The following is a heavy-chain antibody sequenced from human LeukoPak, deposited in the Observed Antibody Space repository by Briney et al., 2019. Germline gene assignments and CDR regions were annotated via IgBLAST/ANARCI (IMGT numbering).Heavy chain of an antibody. CDR2: INHRGST. D-gene: IGHD3-10*01. CDR3: ARGRVGTMVRGISYYYAMDL. V-gene: IGHV4-34*01. CDR1: GGSFSGYY. Sequence: PSETLSLTCAVYGGSFSGYYWSWIRQPPGKGLEWIGEINHRGSTNYNPSLKSRVTISVDTSKNQLSLKLGSVTAADTAVYYCARGRVGTMVRGISYYYAMDLWGQGTTVTVSS. J-gene: IGHJ6*02.